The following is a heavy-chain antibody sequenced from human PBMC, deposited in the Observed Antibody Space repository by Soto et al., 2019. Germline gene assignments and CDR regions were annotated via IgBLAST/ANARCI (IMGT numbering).Heavy chain of an antibody. CDR1: GYTFTSYD. D-gene: IGHD5-12*01. V-gene: IGHV1-46*03. J-gene: IGHJ6*03. CDR3: ARDGYRQSAPLRYYYYYMVV. Sequence: ASVKVSCKASGYTFTSYDMHWVRQAPGQGLEWVGIINPSGGSTSYAQKFQGRVTMTRDTSTSTVYMELSSLRSEDTAVYYCARDGYRQSAPLRYYYYYMVVWGKGTTVTVSS. CDR2: INPSGGST.